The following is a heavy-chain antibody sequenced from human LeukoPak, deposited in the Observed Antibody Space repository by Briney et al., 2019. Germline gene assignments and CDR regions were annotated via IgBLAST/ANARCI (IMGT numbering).Heavy chain of an antibody. J-gene: IGHJ4*02. D-gene: IGHD2-2*02. CDR3: TTALSGYCSSTSCYTVDY. V-gene: IGHV3-30*03. CDR1: GFTFSSYG. CDR2: ISYDGSNK. Sequence: GGSLRLSCAASGFTFSSYGMHWVRQAPGKGLEWVAVISYDGSNKYYADSVKGRFTISRDDSKNTLYLQMNSLKTEDTAVYYCTTALSGYCSSTSCYTVDYWGQGTLVTVSS.